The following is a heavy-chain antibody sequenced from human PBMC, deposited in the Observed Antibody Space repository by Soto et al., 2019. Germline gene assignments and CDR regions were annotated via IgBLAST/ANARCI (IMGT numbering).Heavy chain of an antibody. CDR2: ISYDGSNK. J-gene: IGHJ4*02. CDR3: AKEGVGKEWLVQANLDY. D-gene: IGHD6-19*01. Sequence: GGSLRLSCAASGFTFSSYGMHWVRQAPGKGLEWVAVISYDGSNKYYADSVKGRFTISRDNSKNTLYLQMNSLRAEDTAVYYCAKEGVGKEWLVQANLDYWGQGTLVTVSS. V-gene: IGHV3-30*18. CDR1: GFTFSSYG.